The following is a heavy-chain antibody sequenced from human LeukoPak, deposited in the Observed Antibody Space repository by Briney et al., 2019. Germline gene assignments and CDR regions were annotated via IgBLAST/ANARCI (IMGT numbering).Heavy chain of an antibody. CDR3: ARDRDSLVDDYDTSGYDY. J-gene: IGHJ4*02. D-gene: IGHD3-22*01. CDR2: IKEDGSEK. V-gene: IGHV3-7*01. CDR1: GFTFSSYW. Sequence: GGSLSLSCAASGFTFSSYWMSWVRQAPGKGLEWVANIKEDGSEKHYVDSVKGRFTISRDNAKNSLYLQMDSLRAEDTAAYYCARDRDSLVDDYDTSGYDYWGQGTLVTVSS.